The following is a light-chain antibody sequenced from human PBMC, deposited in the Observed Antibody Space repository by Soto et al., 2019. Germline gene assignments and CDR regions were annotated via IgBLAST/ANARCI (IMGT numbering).Light chain of an antibody. J-gene: IGKJ3*01. CDR2: AAS. V-gene: IGKV3-20*01. CDR3: QHYGTSPFA. CDR1: QSVSSSY. Sequence: ELVLTQSPGTLSLSPGERATLSCGASQSVSSSYFAWYQQKPGQAPRLLIYAASSRATGVPDRFSGSGSGTDFTLTITRLEPEDFAVYYCQHYGTSPFAFGTGTKVEIK.